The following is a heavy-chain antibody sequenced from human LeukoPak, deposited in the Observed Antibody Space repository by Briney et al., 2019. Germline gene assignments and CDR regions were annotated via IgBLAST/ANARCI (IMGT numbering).Heavy chain of an antibody. Sequence: PGRSLRLSCTASGFTFGDYAMSWVRQAPGRGLEWVGFIRSKAYGGTTEYAASVKGRFTISRDDSKSIAYLQMNSLKTEDTAVYYCTRALYSSSSGLDYFDYWGQGTLVTVSS. J-gene: IGHJ4*02. CDR2: IRSKAYGGTT. D-gene: IGHD6-6*01. CDR3: TRALYSSSSGLDYFDY. CDR1: GFTFGDYA. V-gene: IGHV3-49*04.